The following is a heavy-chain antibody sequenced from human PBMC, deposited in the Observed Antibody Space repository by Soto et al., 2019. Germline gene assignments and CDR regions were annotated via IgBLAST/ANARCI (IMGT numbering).Heavy chain of an antibody. CDR3: AKVAVAGTGFGFYYFDY. CDR2: ISYDGSNK. CDR1: GFTFSSYA. Sequence: PGGSLRLSCAASGFTFSSYAMHWVRQAPGKGLEWVAVISYDGSNKYYADSVKGRFTISRDNSKNTLYLQMNSLRAEDTAVYYCAKVAVAGTGFGFYYFDYWGQGTLVTVSS. V-gene: IGHV3-30-3*01. J-gene: IGHJ4*02. D-gene: IGHD6-19*01.